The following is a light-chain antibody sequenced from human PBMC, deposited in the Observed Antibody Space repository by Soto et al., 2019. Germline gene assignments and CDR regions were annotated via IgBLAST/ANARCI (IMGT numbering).Light chain of an antibody. Sequence: ILLTQCPGTLSLCPGERATLSCRASQSVSSSYLAWYQQKPGQAPRLLIYGASSRATGIPDRFSGSGSGTDFTLTISRLEPEDFAVYYCQQCGSSPLTFGGGTKVDIK. CDR1: QSVSSSY. CDR2: GAS. V-gene: IGKV3-20*01. J-gene: IGKJ4*01. CDR3: QQCGSSPLT.